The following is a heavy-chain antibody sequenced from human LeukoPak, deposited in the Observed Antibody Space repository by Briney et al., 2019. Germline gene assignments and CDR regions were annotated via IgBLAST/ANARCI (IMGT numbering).Heavy chain of an antibody. CDR3: VRDFGYSSSWSGAY. Sequence: ASVKVSRKASGYTFTSYGISWVRQAPGQGLEWMGWISTFNGNTNYAQNLQGRVTVTTDTSTSTAYMELRSLRSDDTAVYYCVRDFGYSSSWSGAYWGQGTLVTVSS. CDR2: ISTFNGNT. J-gene: IGHJ4*02. CDR1: GYTFTSYG. V-gene: IGHV1-18*01. D-gene: IGHD6-13*01.